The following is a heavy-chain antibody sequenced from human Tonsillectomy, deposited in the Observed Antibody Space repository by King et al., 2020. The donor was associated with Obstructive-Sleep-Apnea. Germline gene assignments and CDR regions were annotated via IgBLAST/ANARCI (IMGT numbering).Heavy chain of an antibody. CDR2: IYYSGST. Sequence: QVQLQESGPGLVKPSETLSLTCTVSGGSVSSGSYYWSWIRQPPGKGLEWIGYIYYSGSTNYNPSLKSRVTISVDTSKNQFSLKLSSVTAADTAVYYCSRDTGNEYIYGVPYGMDVWGQGTTVTVSS. D-gene: IGHD5-18*01. CDR3: SRDTGNEYIYGVPYGMDV. J-gene: IGHJ6*02. V-gene: IGHV4-61*01. CDR1: GGSVSSGSYY.